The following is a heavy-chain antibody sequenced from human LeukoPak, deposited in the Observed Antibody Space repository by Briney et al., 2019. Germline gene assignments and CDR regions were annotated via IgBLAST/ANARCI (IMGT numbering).Heavy chain of an antibody. CDR3: ARGGPRTGYSSGWLRY. Sequence: SETLSLTCAVYGGSFSGYYWRWIRQPPGKGLEWIGEINHSGSTNYNPSLKSRVTISVDTSKNQFSLKLSSVTAADTAVYYCARGGPRTGYSSGWLRYWGQGTLVTVSS. CDR2: INHSGST. D-gene: IGHD6-19*01. V-gene: IGHV4-34*01. J-gene: IGHJ4*02. CDR1: GGSFSGYY.